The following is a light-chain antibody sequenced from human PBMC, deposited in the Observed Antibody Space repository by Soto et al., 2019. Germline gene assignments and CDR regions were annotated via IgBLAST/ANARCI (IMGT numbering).Light chain of an antibody. CDR3: KAWDISTMV. CDR1: KLGDKY. CDR2: QDS. Sequence: SYELTQPPSVSVSPGQTASITCSGDKLGDKYACWYQQKPGQSPVLVIYQDSKRPSGIPERFSGSNSGNTATLTISGTQAIDEADYYCKAWDISTMVFGGGTKLTVL. V-gene: IGLV3-1*01. J-gene: IGLJ2*01.